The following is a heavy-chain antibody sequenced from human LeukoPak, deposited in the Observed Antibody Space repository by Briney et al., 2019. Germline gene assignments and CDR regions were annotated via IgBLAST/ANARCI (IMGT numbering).Heavy chain of an antibody. J-gene: IGHJ4*02. CDR1: GDSVSSNSAA. V-gene: IGHV6-1*01. CDR3: ARDFAPPHDSGWYYYFDN. D-gene: IGHD6-19*01. Sequence: SHTLSLTCAISGDSVSSNSAAWHWIRQSPSRGLEWLGRTFYRSKWYNDYAVSVESRITISPDTSKNQFSLQLNSVTPEDTAVYYCARDFAPPHDSGWYYYFDNWGQGTLVTVSS. CDR2: TFYRSKWYN.